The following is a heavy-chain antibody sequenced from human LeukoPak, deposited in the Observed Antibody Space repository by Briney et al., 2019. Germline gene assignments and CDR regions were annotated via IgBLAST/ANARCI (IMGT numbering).Heavy chain of an antibody. CDR3: AKGYNSTWTHFDY. V-gene: IGHV3-23*01. CDR1: GFTFSTYG. Sequence: GGSLRLSCAASGFTFSTYGMSWVRQAPGKGLEWVSAISGSGGSTYYADSVKGRFTISRDNSMNTLFVHMNSLRAEDTAVYYCAKGYNSTWTHFDYWGQGTLVTVSS. CDR2: ISGSGGST. J-gene: IGHJ4*02. D-gene: IGHD6-13*01.